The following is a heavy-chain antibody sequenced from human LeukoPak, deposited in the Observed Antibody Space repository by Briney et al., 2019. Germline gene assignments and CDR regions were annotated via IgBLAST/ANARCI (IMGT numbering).Heavy chain of an antibody. V-gene: IGHV1-18*01. CDR1: GYTFTSYG. D-gene: IGHD1-26*01. CDR2: ISAYNGNT. CDR3: ARGPSGSYDEGYFDY. J-gene: IGHJ4*02. Sequence: ASVKVSCKASGYTFTSYGISWVRQAPGQGLEWMGWISAYNGNTNYAQKLQGRVTMTTDTSTSTAYMGLRSLRSDDTAVYYCARGPSGSYDEGYFDYWGQGTLVTVSS.